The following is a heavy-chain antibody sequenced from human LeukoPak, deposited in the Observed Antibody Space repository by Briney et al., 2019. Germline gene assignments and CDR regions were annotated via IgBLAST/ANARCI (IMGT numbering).Heavy chain of an antibody. CDR2: IWYDGGNK. J-gene: IGHJ4*02. CDR3: AKGTESGWYAYFDY. CDR1: GFTFSHYG. D-gene: IGHD6-19*01. V-gene: IGHV3-33*06. Sequence: GRSLRLSCAAPGFTFSHYGMHWVRQAPGKGLEWVAVIWYDGGNKYFADSVKGRFTTSRDNSKSTVYLQMDSLRVEDTAVYYCAKGTESGWYAYFDYWGQGTLVTVSS.